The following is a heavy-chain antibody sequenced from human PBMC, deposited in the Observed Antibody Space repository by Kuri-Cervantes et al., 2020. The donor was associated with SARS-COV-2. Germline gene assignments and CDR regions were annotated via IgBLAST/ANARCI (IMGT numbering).Heavy chain of an antibody. CDR3: ARGYSLIDY. J-gene: IGHJ4*02. CDR2: IYYSGST. CDR1: GGSISSYY. D-gene: IGHD5-18*01. Sequence: SETLSLTCTVSGGSISSYYWSWIRQPPGKGLEWIGYIYYSGSTNCNPSLKSRVTISVDTSKNQFSLKLSPVTAADTAVYYCARGYSLIDYWGQGTLVTVSS. V-gene: IGHV4-59*01.